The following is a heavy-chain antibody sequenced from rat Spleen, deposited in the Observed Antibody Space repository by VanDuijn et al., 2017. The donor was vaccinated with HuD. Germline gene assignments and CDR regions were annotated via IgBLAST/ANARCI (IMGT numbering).Heavy chain of an antibody. J-gene: IGHJ3*01. D-gene: IGHD1-12*02. CDR2: INYAGSNT. CDR1: GFTFSDYY. V-gene: IGHV5-29*01. CDR3: ARGEYYYDGTYYYEDVMDA. Sequence: EVQLVESDGGLVQPGRSLKLSCAASGFTFSDYYMAWVRQAPTKGLEWVATINYAGSNTYYRDSVKGRFTISRDNAKSTLYLQMDSLRSEDTATYYCARGEYYYDGTYYYEDVMDAWGQGTLVTVSS.